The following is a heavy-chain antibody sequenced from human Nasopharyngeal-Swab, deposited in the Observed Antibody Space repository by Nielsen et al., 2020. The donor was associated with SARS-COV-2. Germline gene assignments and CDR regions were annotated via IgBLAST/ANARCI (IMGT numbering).Heavy chain of an antibody. Sequence: GGSLRLSCAASGFTFDDYTMRWVRQAPGKGLEWVSLISWDGGSTYYADSVKGRFTISRDNSKNSLYLQMNSLRTEDTALYYCAKVMIVVVISGAFDYWGQGTLVTVSS. CDR1: GFTFDDYT. CDR3: AKVMIVVVISGAFDY. V-gene: IGHV3-43*01. J-gene: IGHJ4*02. D-gene: IGHD3-22*01. CDR2: ISWDGGST.